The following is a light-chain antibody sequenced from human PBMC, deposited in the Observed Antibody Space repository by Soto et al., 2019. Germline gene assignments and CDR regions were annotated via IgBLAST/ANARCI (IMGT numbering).Light chain of an antibody. Sequence: EIVMTQSPATLSVSPGERATLSCRASQSVGSDLAWYQQKPGQAPRLLIYDASNRATGIPARFSGSGSGTDFTLTISSLEPEDFAVYYCQQRSNLITFGQGTRLEIK. CDR1: QSVGSD. J-gene: IGKJ5*01. CDR2: DAS. CDR3: QQRSNLIT. V-gene: IGKV3-11*01.